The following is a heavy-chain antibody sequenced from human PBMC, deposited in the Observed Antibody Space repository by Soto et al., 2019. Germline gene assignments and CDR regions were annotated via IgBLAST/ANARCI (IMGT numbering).Heavy chain of an antibody. CDR2: ITWNSGHI. Sequence: GGSLRLSCVASGFNFDDSAKNWVRQVPGKGLEWVSGITWNSGHILYADSVKGRFTISRDNAKKSLYLELNSLRPEDTAVYYCARDSPSGYYDSSGYYWDAFDIWGQGTLVTVSS. D-gene: IGHD3-22*01. CDR3: ARDSPSGYYDSSGYYWDAFDI. CDR1: GFNFDDSA. J-gene: IGHJ3*02. V-gene: IGHV3-9*01.